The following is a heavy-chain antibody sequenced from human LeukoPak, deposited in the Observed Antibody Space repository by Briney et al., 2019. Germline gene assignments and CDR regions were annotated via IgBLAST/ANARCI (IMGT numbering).Heavy chain of an antibody. CDR1: GGSISTYY. D-gene: IGHD4-17*01. Sequence: SETLSLTCSVSGGSISTYYWSWIRQLPGKGLEWIGYIYYTGTTSYNPSLRSRVTISVDTSRNQFSLRLSSVTAADTAVYYCAREDPQTTVPEGMDVWGHGTTVIVSS. CDR3: AREDPQTTVPEGMDV. J-gene: IGHJ6*02. V-gene: IGHV4-59*01. CDR2: IYYTGTT.